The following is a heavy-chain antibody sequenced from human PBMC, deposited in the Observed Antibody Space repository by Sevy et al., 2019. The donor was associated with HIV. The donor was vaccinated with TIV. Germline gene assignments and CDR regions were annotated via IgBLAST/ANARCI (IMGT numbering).Heavy chain of an antibody. J-gene: IGHJ4*02. Sequence: GGSLRLSCAASGFTFSPYWMTWVRQAPGKGLEWVANIRHDGSDKYYVDSVKGRFTISRGNAKNSLYLQMTSLRADDTAMYYCARGVGLDCWGQGALVTVSS. V-gene: IGHV3-7*01. CDR2: IRHDGSDK. CDR1: GFTFSPYW. D-gene: IGHD1-26*01. CDR3: ARGVGLDC.